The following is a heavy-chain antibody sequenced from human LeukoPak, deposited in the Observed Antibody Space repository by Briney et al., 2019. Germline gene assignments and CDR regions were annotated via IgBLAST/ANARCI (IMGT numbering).Heavy chain of an antibody. D-gene: IGHD5-24*01. J-gene: IGHJ5*02. CDR1: GGSISSYY. CDR3: ARTENYIPEDWFDP. V-gene: IGHV4-59*08. Sequence: SETLSLTCTVSGGSISSYYWSWIRQPPGKGLEWIGYIYYSGSTNYNPSLKSRVTISVDTSKNQFSLKLSSVTAADTAVYYCARTENYIPEDWFDPWGQGTLVTVSS. CDR2: IYYSGST.